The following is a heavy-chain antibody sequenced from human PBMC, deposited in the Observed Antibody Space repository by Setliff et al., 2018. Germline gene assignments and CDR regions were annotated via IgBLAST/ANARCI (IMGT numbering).Heavy chain of an antibody. D-gene: IGHD3-16*01. CDR3: TTDPSPTFGGVIGAAFDF. Sequence: ETLSLSCAASGFTFSTAWMNWVRQAPGKGLEWVGRIKGKNDGLATDYAAPVKGRFTISRDDSKNTLYLQMNSLKTEDTAVYYCTTDPSPTFGGVIGAAFDFWGQGTMVTV. J-gene: IGHJ3*01. CDR1: GFTFSTAW. CDR2: IKGKNDGLAT. V-gene: IGHV3-15*07.